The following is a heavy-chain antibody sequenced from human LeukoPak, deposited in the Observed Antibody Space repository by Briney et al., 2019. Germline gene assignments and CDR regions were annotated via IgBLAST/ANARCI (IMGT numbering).Heavy chain of an antibody. CDR1: GFTFSSYG. CDR2: IWYDGSNK. Sequence: PGGSLRLSCAASGFTFSSYGMHWVRQAPGKGLEWAAVIWYDGSNKYYADSVKGRFTISRDNSKNTLYLQMNSLRAEDTAVYYSARGGDIVVVPAASEFDYWGQGTLVTVSS. CDR3: ARGGDIVVVPAASEFDY. V-gene: IGHV3-33*01. J-gene: IGHJ4*02. D-gene: IGHD2-2*01.